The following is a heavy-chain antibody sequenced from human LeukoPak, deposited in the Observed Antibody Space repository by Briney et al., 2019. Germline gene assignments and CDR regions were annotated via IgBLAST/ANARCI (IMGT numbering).Heavy chain of an antibody. CDR1: GLTSSSYW. Sequence: GGSLRLSCAASGLTSSSYWMHWVRQAPGKGLVWVSRINSAGSSSSYADSVKGRFTISRDNAKDTLYLQMNSLRAEDTAVYYCARGDTLPGGLDPWGQGTLVTVPS. D-gene: IGHD1-26*01. J-gene: IGHJ5*02. CDR2: INSAGSSS. V-gene: IGHV3-74*01. CDR3: ARGDTLPGGLDP.